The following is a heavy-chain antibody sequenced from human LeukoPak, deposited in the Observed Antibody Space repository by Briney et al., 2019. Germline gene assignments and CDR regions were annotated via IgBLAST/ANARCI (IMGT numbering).Heavy chain of an antibody. Sequence: GGSLRLSCAASGFTFSAYWMHWVRQVPGKGLVWVSRINNDGTATFFADSVKGRFTISRDNSKNTLSLQMNSLRAEDTAVYYCAKRGPGSPESGKYYFDYWGQGTLVTVSS. CDR3: AKRGPGSPESGKYYFDY. CDR2: INNDGTAT. D-gene: IGHD3-10*01. V-gene: IGHV3-74*01. CDR1: GFTFSAYW. J-gene: IGHJ4*02.